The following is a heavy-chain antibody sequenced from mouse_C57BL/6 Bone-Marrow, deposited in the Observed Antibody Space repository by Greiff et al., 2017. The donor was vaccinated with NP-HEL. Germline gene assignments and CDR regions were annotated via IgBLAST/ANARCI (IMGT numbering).Heavy chain of an antibody. CDR1: GYTFTSYW. CDR2: INPSSGYT. Sequence: QVQLQQSGAELAKPGASVKLSCKASGYTFTSYWMHWVKQRPGQGLEWIGYINPSSGYTKYNQKFKAKATLTADKSSSTAYMQLSSLTYEDSAVYYCARENYGPHWYFDVWGTGTTVTVSS. D-gene: IGHD1-1*02. J-gene: IGHJ1*03. V-gene: IGHV1-7*01. CDR3: ARENYGPHWYFDV.